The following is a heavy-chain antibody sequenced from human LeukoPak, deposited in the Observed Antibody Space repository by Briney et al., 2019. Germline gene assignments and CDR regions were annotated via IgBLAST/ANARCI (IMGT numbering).Heavy chain of an antibody. Sequence: GASVKVSCKASGYRFISHYIHWVRQAPGLGPEWLAWMHAGNGNTRYPAKFEGRVTMTRDTYSNTAYMDLTSPTSDDTAIYYCAREGSYCVGGDCYSFDFWGQGTLITVSS. CDR3: AREGSYCVGGDCYSFDF. CDR2: MHAGNGNT. CDR1: GYRFISHY. D-gene: IGHD2-21*02. J-gene: IGHJ4*02. V-gene: IGHV1-2*02.